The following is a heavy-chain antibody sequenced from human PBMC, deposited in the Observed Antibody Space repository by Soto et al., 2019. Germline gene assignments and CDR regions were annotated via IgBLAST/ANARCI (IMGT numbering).Heavy chain of an antibody. D-gene: IGHD3-22*01. V-gene: IGHV3-49*05. CDR3: SSGSSGYYWGVHDY. J-gene: IGHJ4*02. CDR1: GFAFGDYA. Sequence: EVQLVESGGGFVKPGRSLRLSCTGSGFAFGDYAMSWFRQAPGRGLEWVGFIRSKTYTGTAEHAASLKGRFTISRDDSKGIAYLEMNSLKTEDTGVYYCSSGSSGYYWGVHDYWGQGTLVTVSS. CDR2: IRSKTYTGTA.